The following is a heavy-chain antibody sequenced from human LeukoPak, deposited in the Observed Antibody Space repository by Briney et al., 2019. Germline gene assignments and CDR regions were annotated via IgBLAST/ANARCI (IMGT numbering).Heavy chain of an antibody. V-gene: IGHV3-30*18. D-gene: IGHD2-2*01. CDR2: ISYDGSNQ. CDR3: AKRAYCSSSGCTFDY. J-gene: IGHJ4*02. CDR1: GFTFSSYG. Sequence: PGRSLRLSCAASGFTFSSYGMNWVRQAPGKGLEWVAGISYDGSNQNYVDSVKGRFTISRDNSKNSLYLQMNSLRAEDTAVYYCAKRAYCSSSGCTFDYRGQGTLVTVSS.